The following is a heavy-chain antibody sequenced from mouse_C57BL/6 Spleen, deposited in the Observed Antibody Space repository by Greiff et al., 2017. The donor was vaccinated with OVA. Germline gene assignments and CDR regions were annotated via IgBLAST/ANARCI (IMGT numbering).Heavy chain of an antibody. V-gene: IGHV1-52*01. Sequence: QVQLQQSGAELVRPGSSVKLSCKASGYTFTSYWMHWVKQRPIQGLEWIGNIDPSDSETHYNQKFKDKATLTVDKSSSTAYMQLSSLTSEDSAVYYCARLMVTTFDYWGQGTTLTVSS. J-gene: IGHJ2*01. CDR1: GYTFTSYW. CDR3: ARLMVTTFDY. CDR2: IDPSDSET. D-gene: IGHD2-2*01.